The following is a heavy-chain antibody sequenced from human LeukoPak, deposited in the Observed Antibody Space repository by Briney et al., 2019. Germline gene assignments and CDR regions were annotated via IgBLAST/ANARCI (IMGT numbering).Heavy chain of an antibody. CDR2: INDRGST. Sequence: PSETLSLTCTVSGDSVRSYYWSWIRQPPGQGLEWLGHINDRGSTNYNPSLQGRVTISIDTSKNQFSLKVNSVTAADTAVYYCVRDSRYGSGWFEDGLDFWGQGITVTVSS. CDR1: GDSVRSYY. V-gene: IGHV4-59*02. J-gene: IGHJ6*02. CDR3: VRDSRYGSGWFEDGLDF. D-gene: IGHD6-13*01.